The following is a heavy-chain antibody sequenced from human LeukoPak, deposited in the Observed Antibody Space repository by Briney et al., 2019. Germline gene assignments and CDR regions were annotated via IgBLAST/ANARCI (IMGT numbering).Heavy chain of an antibody. CDR2: ISSNGGST. D-gene: IGHD1-1*01. CDR3: VKRWTGTTIGQQDY. V-gene: IGHV3-64*01. Sequence: GVLRLSCAASGFTFSSYAMHWVRQAPGKGLEYVSAISSNGGSTYYANSVKGRFTISRDNSKNTLYLQMNSLRAEDMAVYYCVKRWTGTTIGQQDYWGQGTLVTVSS. CDR1: GFTFSSYA. J-gene: IGHJ4*02.